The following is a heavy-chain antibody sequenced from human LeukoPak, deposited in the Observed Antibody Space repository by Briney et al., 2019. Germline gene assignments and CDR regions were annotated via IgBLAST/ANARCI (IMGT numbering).Heavy chain of an antibody. CDR1: GFTFSSYW. V-gene: IGHV3-7*03. D-gene: IGHD3-9*01. CDR3: AKDMEYDILTGFDY. J-gene: IGHJ4*02. CDR2: IKQDGSEK. Sequence: GGSLRLSCAASGFTFSSYWMSWVRQAPGKGLEWVANIKQDGSEKYYVDPVKGRFTISRDNAKNSLYLQMNSLRAEDTALYYCAKDMEYDILTGFDYWGQGTLVTVSS.